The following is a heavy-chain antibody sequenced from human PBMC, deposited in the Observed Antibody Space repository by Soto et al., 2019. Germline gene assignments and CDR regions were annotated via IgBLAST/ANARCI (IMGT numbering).Heavy chain of an antibody. D-gene: IGHD3-3*01. Sequence: PSETLSLTCAVYGGSFNGYYWSWIRQPPGKGLEWIGEINHSGSTNYNPSLKSRVTISVDTSKNQFSLKLSSVTAADTAVYYCARGVNYDFWSGYYVSNFDYYYYMDVWGKGTTVTVSS. CDR3: ARGVNYDFWSGYYVSNFDYYYYMDV. CDR2: INHSGST. J-gene: IGHJ6*03. V-gene: IGHV4-34*01. CDR1: GGSFNGYY.